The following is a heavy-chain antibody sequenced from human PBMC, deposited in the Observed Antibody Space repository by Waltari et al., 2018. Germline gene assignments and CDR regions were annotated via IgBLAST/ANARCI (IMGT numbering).Heavy chain of an antibody. CDR3: AKGDSGSYTFDY. J-gene: IGHJ4*02. V-gene: IGHV3-23*01. CDR2: ISGSGGRT. Sequence: EVQLLESGGGLVQPGGSLRLSCAASGFTFSSYAMSWVRQGPGKGLEWVSAISGSGGRTYYADSVKGRFTISRDNSKNTRYLQMNSLRAEDTAVYYCAKGDSGSYTFDYWGQGTLVTVSS. CDR1: GFTFSSYA. D-gene: IGHD1-26*01.